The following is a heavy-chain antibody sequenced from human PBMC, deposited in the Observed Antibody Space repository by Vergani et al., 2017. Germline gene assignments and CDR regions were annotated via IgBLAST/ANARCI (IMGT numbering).Heavy chain of an antibody. D-gene: IGHD6-19*01. J-gene: IGHJ4*02. CDR2: ISSSSSYI. V-gene: IGHV3-21*01. CDR3: ARSSGYSSGTFDY. Sequence: EVQLVESGGGLVKPGGSLRLSCAASGFTFSSYIMNWVRQAPGKGLEWVSSISSSSSYIYYADSVKGRFTISRDNAKNSLYLQMNSLRAEDTAVYYCARSSGYSSGTFDYWGQGTLVTVSS. CDR1: GFTFSSYI.